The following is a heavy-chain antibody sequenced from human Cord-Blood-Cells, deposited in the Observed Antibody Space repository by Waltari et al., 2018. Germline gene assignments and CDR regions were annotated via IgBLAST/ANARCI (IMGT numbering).Heavy chain of an antibody. D-gene: IGHD7-27*01. J-gene: IGHJ3*02. CDR1: GGTFSSYA. V-gene: IGHV1-69*01. CDR2: IIPIFGTA. CDR3: VVLELGPDAFDI. Sequence: QVQLVQSGAEVKKPGSSVKVSCKASGGTFSSYAISWVRQAPGQGLEWMGGIIPIFGTANYAQKCQGRVTITADESTSTAYMELSSLRSEDTAVYYCVVLELGPDAFDIWGQGTMVTVSS.